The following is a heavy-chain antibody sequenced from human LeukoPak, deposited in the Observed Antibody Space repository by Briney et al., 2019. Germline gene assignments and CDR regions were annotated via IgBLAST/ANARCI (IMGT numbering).Heavy chain of an antibody. Sequence: GESLKISCKASGYSFTSYWIGWVRQMPGKGLEWMGIIYPGDSDTRYSLSFQGQVTISADKSISTAYLQWSSLKASDTAMYYCARHTVTTPRYFDYWGQGTLVTVSS. CDR1: GYSFTSYW. V-gene: IGHV5-51*01. CDR3: ARHTVTTPRYFDY. J-gene: IGHJ4*02. D-gene: IGHD4-17*01. CDR2: IYPGDSDT.